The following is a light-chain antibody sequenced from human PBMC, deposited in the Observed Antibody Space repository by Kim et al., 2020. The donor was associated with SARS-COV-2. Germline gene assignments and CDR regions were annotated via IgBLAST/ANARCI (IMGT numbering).Light chain of an antibody. V-gene: IGLV2-14*03. CDR3: TSYTSSRTGV. Sequence: QSALTQPASVSGSPGQSIIISCTGTSSDVGGYNYVAWYQHYPGKAPNLMIYGVRKRPSGVSSRFSGSKSDYTAVQTISGLQPEDEADYCCTSYTSSRTGVFGGGTQLTVL. J-gene: IGLJ2*01. CDR2: GVR. CDR1: SSDVGGYNY.